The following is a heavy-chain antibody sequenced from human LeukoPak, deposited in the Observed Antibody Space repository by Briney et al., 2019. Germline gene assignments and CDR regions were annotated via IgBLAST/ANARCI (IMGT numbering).Heavy chain of an antibody. V-gene: IGHV4-34*01. CDR3: ARGEYCSGGRCYLSRAAPFDL. J-gene: IGHJ2*01. CDR1: GGSFSNYY. D-gene: IGHD2-15*01. Sequence: SETLSLTCAVYGGSFSNYYWSWIRQPPGKGLEWIAEINHSESTDYNPSLKSRVTISVDTSKKQFSLELSSVTAADTAVYYCARGEYCSGGRCYLSRAAPFDLWGRGTLVTVSS. CDR2: INHSEST.